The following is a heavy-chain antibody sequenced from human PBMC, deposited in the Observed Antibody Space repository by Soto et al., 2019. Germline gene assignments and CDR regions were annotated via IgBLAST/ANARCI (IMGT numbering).Heavy chain of an antibody. V-gene: IGHV3-7*01. CDR1: GFTFSNYC. D-gene: IGHD1-26*01. CDR3: GRAQTIGTPFKISS. Sequence: TGGSLRLSCAASGFTFSNYCMTWVRLAPGKGLEWVASIKEDEKYYVDSVKGRFTISRDNAKNSLYLQMNSLRAEDTAVYYCGRAQTIGTPFKISSWGQGTLVTVSS. CDR2: IKEDEK. J-gene: IGHJ5*02.